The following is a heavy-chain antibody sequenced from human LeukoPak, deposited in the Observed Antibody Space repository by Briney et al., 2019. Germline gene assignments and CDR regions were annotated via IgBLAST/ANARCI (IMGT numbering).Heavy chain of an antibody. CDR2: ISGSGGST. Sequence: QPGGSLRLSCAASGFTFSSYAMSWVRQAPGKGLEWVSAISGSGGSTYYADSVKGRFTISRDNSKNTLYLQMNSLRAEDTAVYYCASWKLVRGVFDYWGQGTLVTVSS. CDR3: ASWKLVRGVFDY. D-gene: IGHD6-6*01. V-gene: IGHV3-23*01. J-gene: IGHJ4*02. CDR1: GFTFSSYA.